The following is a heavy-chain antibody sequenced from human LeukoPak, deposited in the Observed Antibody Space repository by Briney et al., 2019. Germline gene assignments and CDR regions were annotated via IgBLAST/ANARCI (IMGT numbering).Heavy chain of an antibody. J-gene: IGHJ3*01. V-gene: IGHV3-48*03. CDR1: GFAFSTYE. CDR3: AAFYYNSNPKAV. Sequence: PGGSLRLSCAASGFAFSTYEMNWVRQAPGKGREWISIISHEGSNTNYADSVEGRFTISRDNAKNSVYLQMNSLRAEDTAVYYCAAFYYNSNPKAVWGQGTMVTVSS. D-gene: IGHD3-22*01. CDR2: ISHEGSNT.